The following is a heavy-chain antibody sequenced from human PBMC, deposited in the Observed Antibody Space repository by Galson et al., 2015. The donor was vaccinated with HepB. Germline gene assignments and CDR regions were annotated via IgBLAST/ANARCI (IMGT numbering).Heavy chain of an antibody. V-gene: IGHV3-30*18. J-gene: IGHJ4*02. CDR3: AKERYYYTSGSYFTDY. D-gene: IGHD3-10*01. CDR1: GFTFSAYG. Sequence: SLRLSCAASGFTFSAYGMHWVRQAPGTGLEWVAVISSDGTTTYYADSVRGRFTISRDNSKNTLYLQMNSPRAEDTAVYYCAKERYYYTSGSYFTDYWGQGTLVTVSS. CDR2: ISSDGTTT.